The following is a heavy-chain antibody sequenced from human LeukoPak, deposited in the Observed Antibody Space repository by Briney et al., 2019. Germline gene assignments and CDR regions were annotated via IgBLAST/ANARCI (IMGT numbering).Heavy chain of an antibody. J-gene: IGHJ5*02. CDR2: ISGSGGST. D-gene: IGHD3-10*01. CDR3: ASLGITMVRGVSTFDP. Sequence: SCKASGGTFSSYAMSWDRQAPGKGLEWVSAISGSGGSTYYADSMKGRFTISRDNSKNTLYLQMNSLRAEDTAVYYCASLGITMVRGVSTFDPWGQGTLVTVSS. V-gene: IGHV3-23*01. CDR1: GGTFSSYA.